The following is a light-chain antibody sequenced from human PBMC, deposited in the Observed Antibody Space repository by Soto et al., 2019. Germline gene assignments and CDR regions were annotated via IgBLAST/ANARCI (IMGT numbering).Light chain of an antibody. J-gene: IGLJ2*01. CDR2: LNSDGSH. CDR1: SGHSTYA. CDR3: QTWGTGIVV. V-gene: IGLV4-69*01. Sequence: QLVLTQSPSASASLGASVKLTCTLSSGHSTYAIAWHQQQPEKGPQYLMKLNSDGSHSKGDGIPDRFSGSSSGAERYLTISSLQSEDEADYYCQTWGTGIVVFGGGTKVTV.